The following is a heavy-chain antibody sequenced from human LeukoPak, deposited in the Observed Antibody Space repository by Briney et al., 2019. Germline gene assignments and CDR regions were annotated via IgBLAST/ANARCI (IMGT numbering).Heavy chain of an antibody. CDR3: ARSGTKTNGFDY. Sequence: SETLSLTCTVSGGSISTYYWSWIRQPPGKGLEWIGYIYYSGSTNYSPSLQRRVTISVATSRTQFSLRLISVTAADTAMYYCARSGTKTNGFDYWGQGTLVTVSS. V-gene: IGHV4-59*01. CDR1: GGSISTYY. J-gene: IGHJ4*02. CDR2: IYYSGST. D-gene: IGHD2-8*01.